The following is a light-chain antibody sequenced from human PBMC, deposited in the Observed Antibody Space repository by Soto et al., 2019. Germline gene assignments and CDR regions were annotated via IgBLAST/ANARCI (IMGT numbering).Light chain of an antibody. CDR2: AAS. CDR1: QGIRSY. V-gene: IGKV1-8*01. J-gene: IGKJ4*01. Sequence: AIRMTQSPSSFSASTGDRVTITCRASQGIRSYLAWYQQKPGKAPKLLIYAASTLQSGVPSRFSGSGSGTDFTLTISCLQSEDFATYYCQQYYSYSFTFGGGTKVEIK. CDR3: QQYYSYSFT.